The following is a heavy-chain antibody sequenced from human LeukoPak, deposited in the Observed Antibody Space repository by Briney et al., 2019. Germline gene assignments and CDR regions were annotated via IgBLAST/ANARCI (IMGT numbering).Heavy chain of an antibody. D-gene: IGHD3-9*01. V-gene: IGHV4-34*01. Sequence: SETLSLTCAVYGGSFSGYYWSWIRQPPGKGLDWIGEINHSGSTNYNPSLKSRVTISVDTSKNQFSLKLSSVTAADTAVYYCARGDWLGGPRSGQLLPFDYWGQGTLVTVSS. CDR3: ARGDWLGGPRSGQLLPFDY. J-gene: IGHJ4*02. CDR1: GGSFSGYY. CDR2: INHSGST.